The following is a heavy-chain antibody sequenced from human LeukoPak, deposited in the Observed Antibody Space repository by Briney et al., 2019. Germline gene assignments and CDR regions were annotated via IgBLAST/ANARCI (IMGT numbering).Heavy chain of an antibody. CDR3: TRSPSLGGSYWGFDY. CDR1: GFTFSSYA. J-gene: IGHJ4*02. V-gene: IGHV3-23*01. Sequence: GGSLRLSCAASGFTFSSYAMSWVRQAPGKGLEWVSAISGSGGSTYYADSVKGRFTISRDNSKNTLYLQMNSLRADDTAVYYCTRSPSLGGSYWGFDYWGQGTLVTVSS. D-gene: IGHD1-26*01. CDR2: ISGSGGST.